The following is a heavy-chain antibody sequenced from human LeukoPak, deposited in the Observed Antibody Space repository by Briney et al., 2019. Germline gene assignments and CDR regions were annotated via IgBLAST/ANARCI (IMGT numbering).Heavy chain of an antibody. CDR2: IYPGDSDT. CDR3: ASLNYCSSTSCYGGYFDY. Sequence: GESLKISCKGSGHSFTSHWIGWVRQMPGKGLEWMGIIYPGDSDTRYSPSFQGQVTISADKSISTAYLQWSSLKASDTAMYYSASLNYCSSTSCYGGYFDYCGQGTLVTASS. D-gene: IGHD2-2*01. V-gene: IGHV5-51*01. CDR1: GHSFTSHW. J-gene: IGHJ4*02.